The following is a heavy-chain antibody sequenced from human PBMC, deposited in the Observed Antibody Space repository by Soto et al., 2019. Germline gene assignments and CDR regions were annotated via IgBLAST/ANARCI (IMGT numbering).Heavy chain of an antibody. V-gene: IGHV4-59*01. CDR3: ARHSGYSYGDPNWFDP. CDR2: IYYSGST. J-gene: IGHJ5*02. CDR1: GGSISSYY. Sequence: QVQLQESGPGLVKPSETLSLTCTVSGGSISSYYWSWIRQPPGKGLEWIGYIYYSGSTNYNPSLKSRVTISVDTSKNQFSLKLSSVTAADTAVYYCARHSGYSYGDPNWFDPWGQGTLVTVSS. D-gene: IGHD5-18*01.